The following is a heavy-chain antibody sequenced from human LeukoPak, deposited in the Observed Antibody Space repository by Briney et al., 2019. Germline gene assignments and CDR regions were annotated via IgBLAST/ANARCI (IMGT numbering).Heavy chain of an antibody. Sequence: GGSLRLSCAASGFTFSSYTLNWVRQAPGKGLEWVSSISSAGGYIYYADSVKGRFTISRDNAKNSLYLQMNSLRPVDTAVYYCAREIVSSNSFDNWGQGTLVTVSS. V-gene: IGHV3-21*01. CDR2: ISSAGGYI. J-gene: IGHJ4*02. D-gene: IGHD2-2*01. CDR3: AREIVSSNSFDN. CDR1: GFTFSSYT.